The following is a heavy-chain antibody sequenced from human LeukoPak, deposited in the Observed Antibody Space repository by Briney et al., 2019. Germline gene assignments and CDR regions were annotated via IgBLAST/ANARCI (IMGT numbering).Heavy chain of an antibody. V-gene: IGHV3-7*01. Sequence: GGSLRLSCVASGFTFSSHWMSWVRQAPGKGLEWVANIKQDGSRKYYVDSVKGRFTLSRDNSKNTLYLQMNSLRAEDTAVYYCARDLGTYDILTGYYVWGQGTLVTVSS. D-gene: IGHD3-9*01. CDR2: IKQDGSRK. CDR3: ARDLGTYDILTGYYV. CDR1: GFTFSSHW. J-gene: IGHJ4*02.